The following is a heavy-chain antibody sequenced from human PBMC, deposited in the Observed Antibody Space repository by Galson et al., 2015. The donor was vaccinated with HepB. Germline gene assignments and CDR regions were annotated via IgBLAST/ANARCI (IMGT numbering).Heavy chain of an antibody. CDR3: ARDQSIVGASFE. CDR2: IIPILGIA. CDR1: GGTFSSYA. J-gene: IGHJ4*02. V-gene: IGHV1-69*04. Sequence: SVKVSCKASGGTFSSYAISWVRQAPGQGLEWMGRIIPILGIANYAQKFQGRVTITADKSTSTAYMELSSLRSEDTAVYYCARDQSIVGASFEWGQGTLVTVSS. D-gene: IGHD1-26*01.